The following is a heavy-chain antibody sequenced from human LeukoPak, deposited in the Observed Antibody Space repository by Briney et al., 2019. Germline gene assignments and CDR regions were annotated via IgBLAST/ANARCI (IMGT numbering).Heavy chain of an antibody. CDR1: GGSFSGYY. D-gene: IGHD6-13*01. CDR3: ARRALPKGSSWYFDY. J-gene: IGHJ4*02. V-gene: IGHV4-34*01. CDR2: INHSGST. Sequence: SETLSLTCAVYGGSFSGYYWSWIRQPPGKGLEWIGEINHSGSTNYNPSLKSRVTISVDRSKNQFSLKPSSVTAADTAVYYCARRALPKGSSWYFDYWGQGTLVTVSS.